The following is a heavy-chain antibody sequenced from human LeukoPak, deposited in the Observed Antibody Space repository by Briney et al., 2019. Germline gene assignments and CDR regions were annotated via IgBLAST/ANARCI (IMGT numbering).Heavy chain of an antibody. CDR1: GFTFSSYA. Sequence: GGSLRLSCAASGFTFSSYAMSWVRQAPGKGLEWVSSITGSGGSTYYADSVEGRFIISRDNAKNSLYLQMNSLRAEDTAVYYCANHLACGSTSCPPFDDWGQGTLVTVSS. J-gene: IGHJ4*02. CDR3: ANHLACGSTSCPPFDD. V-gene: IGHV3-23*01. CDR2: ITGSGGST. D-gene: IGHD2-2*01.